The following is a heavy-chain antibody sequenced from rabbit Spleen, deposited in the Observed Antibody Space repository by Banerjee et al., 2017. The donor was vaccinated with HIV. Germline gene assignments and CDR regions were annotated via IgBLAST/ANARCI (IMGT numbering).Heavy chain of an antibody. J-gene: IGHJ4*01. CDR3: ARDDYTGGWGVPSYYFNL. Sequence: EQLEESGGGLVKPEGSLTLTCKASGVSLNDKDVMCWVRQAPGKGLEWIGCIYTSSGSAYYASWVNGRFTISRSTSLNTVTLQMTSLTAADTATYFCARDDYTGGWGVPSYYFNLWGQGTLVTVS. V-gene: IGHV1S47*01. D-gene: IGHD4-1*01. CDR1: GVSLNDKD. CDR2: IYTSSGSA.